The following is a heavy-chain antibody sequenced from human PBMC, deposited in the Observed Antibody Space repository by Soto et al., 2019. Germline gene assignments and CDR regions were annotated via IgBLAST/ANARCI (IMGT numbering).Heavy chain of an antibody. CDR1: GDSVISDRNS. V-gene: IGHV4-61*01. CDR3: ARTSTGYGHGDY. J-gene: IGHJ4*01. D-gene: IGHD2-15*01. Sequence: PXGTLSLTSSVSGDSVISDRNSWTWLRQPPGKGLEFIGYIYYTGSTNYNPSLKSRVTISVDTSKNQISLKLTSVTAADTAVYYCARTSTGYGHGDYWGHGTLVTVSS. CDR2: IYYTGST.